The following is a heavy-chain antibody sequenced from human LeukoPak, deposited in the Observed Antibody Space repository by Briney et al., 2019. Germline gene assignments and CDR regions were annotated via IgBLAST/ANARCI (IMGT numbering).Heavy chain of an antibody. V-gene: IGHV4-39*07. CDR1: GGSISSSSYY. J-gene: IGHJ3*02. CDR2: IYYSGST. D-gene: IGHD3-22*01. CDR3: ARVVVVTDAFDI. Sequence: PSETLSLTCTVSGGSISSSSYYWGWIRQPPGKGLEWIGSIYYSGSTYYNPSLKSRVTISVDTSKNQFSLKLSSVTAADTAVYYCARVVVVTDAFDIWGQGTMVTVSS.